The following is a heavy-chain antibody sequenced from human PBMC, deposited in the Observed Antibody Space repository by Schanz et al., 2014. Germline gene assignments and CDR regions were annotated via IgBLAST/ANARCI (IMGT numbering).Heavy chain of an antibody. Sequence: QVQLVQSGSELKKPGASVKVSCKASGFTLTSHFMHWLRQAPGQGLEWMGRISPSSGGTNYAQNFQGRVTMTRDTSISTAYMELSRLTSDDTAIYYCARDDRFLEWSLLDYWGQGTLVTVSS. V-gene: IGHV1-2*06. CDR2: ISPSSGGT. J-gene: IGHJ4*02. CDR1: GFTLTSHF. D-gene: IGHD3-3*01. CDR3: ARDDRFLEWSLLDY.